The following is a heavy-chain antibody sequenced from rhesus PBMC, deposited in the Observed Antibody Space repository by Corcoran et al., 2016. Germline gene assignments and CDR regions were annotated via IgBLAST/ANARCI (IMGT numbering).Heavy chain of an antibody. D-gene: IGHD3-16*01. J-gene: IGHJ5-2*02. V-gene: IGHV4-169*02. CDR1: GGSLSSSY. Sequence: QLQLQESGPGLVRPSETLSVSCAVSGGSLSSSYWSWIRQAPGTGLEWIAFIYGNDSSTNYNPSLKRRVTLSVDTYKNQFSLKLSSLTAADTAVYYCARDDYYSGSYYYGSLDVWGRGVLVTVSS. CDR2: IYGNDSST. CDR3: ARDDYYSGSYYYGSLDV.